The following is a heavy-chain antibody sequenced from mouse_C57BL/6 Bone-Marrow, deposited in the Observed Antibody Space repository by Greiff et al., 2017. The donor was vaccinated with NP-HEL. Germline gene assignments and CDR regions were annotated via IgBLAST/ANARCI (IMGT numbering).Heavy chain of an antibody. Sequence: VQLQQSGPELVKPGASVKISCKASGYTFTDYYMNWVKQSHGKSLEWIGDINPNNGGTSYNQKFKGKATLTVDKSSSTAYMELRSLTSEDSAVYYYARRLLRYWYFDVWGTGTTVTVSS. CDR3: ARRLLRYWYFDV. CDR2: INPNNGGT. V-gene: IGHV1-26*01. D-gene: IGHD1-1*01. J-gene: IGHJ1*03. CDR1: GYTFTDYY.